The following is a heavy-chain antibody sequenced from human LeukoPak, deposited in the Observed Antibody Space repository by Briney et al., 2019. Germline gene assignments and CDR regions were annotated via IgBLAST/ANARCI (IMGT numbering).Heavy chain of an antibody. D-gene: IGHD6-13*01. CDR1: GFSFSTYA. CDR3: AKLPFAAAGRGNWFDP. V-gene: IGHV3-23*03. CDR2: IYSGGST. J-gene: IGHJ5*02. Sequence: GGSLRLSCAASGFSFSTYAMHWVRQAPGKGLEWVSVIYSGGSTYYADSVKGRFTISRDNSKNTLYLQMNSLRAEDTAVYYCAKLPFAAAGRGNWFDPWGQGTLVTVSS.